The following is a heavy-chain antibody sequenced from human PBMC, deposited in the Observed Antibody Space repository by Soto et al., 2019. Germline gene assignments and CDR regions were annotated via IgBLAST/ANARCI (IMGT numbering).Heavy chain of an antibody. J-gene: IGHJ4*02. V-gene: IGHV4-59*01. CDR3: ARGYIGRYFNDY. Sequence: SETLSLTCTVSGGSISSYYWSWIRQPPGKGLEWIGYIYYSGSTNYNPSLKSRVTISVGTSKNQFSLKLSSVTAADTAVYYCARGYIGRYFNDYWGQGTLVTVSS. CDR1: GGSISSYY. D-gene: IGHD3-9*01. CDR2: IYYSGST.